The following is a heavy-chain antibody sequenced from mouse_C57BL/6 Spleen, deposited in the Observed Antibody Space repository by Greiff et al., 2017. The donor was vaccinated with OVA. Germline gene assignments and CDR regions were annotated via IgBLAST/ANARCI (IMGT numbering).Heavy chain of an antibody. CDR2: IHPNSGST. D-gene: IGHD3-2*02. CDR3: ARQASLSYWYFDV. J-gene: IGHJ1*03. CDR1: GYTFTSYW. Sequence: VKLQQPGAELVKPGASVKLSCKASGYTFTSYWMHWVKQRPGQGLEWIGMIHPNSGSTNYNEKFKSKATLTVDKSSSTAYMQLSSLTSEDSAVYYCARQASLSYWYFDVWGTGTTVTVSS. V-gene: IGHV1-64*01.